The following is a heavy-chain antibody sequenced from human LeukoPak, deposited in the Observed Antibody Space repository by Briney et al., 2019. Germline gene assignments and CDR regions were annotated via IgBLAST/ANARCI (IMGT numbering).Heavy chain of an antibody. V-gene: IGHV4-4*09. Sequence: SETLSLTCTVSGGSISSYYWSWIRQPPGKGLEWIGYIYTSGSTNHNPSLKSRVTISVDTSKNQFSLKLSSVTAADTAVYYCARHVFNYYDSSGHYYGYYYYYYMDVWGKGTTVTVSS. J-gene: IGHJ6*03. D-gene: IGHD3-22*01. CDR1: GGSISSYY. CDR3: ARHVFNYYDSSGHYYGYYYYYYMDV. CDR2: IYTSGST.